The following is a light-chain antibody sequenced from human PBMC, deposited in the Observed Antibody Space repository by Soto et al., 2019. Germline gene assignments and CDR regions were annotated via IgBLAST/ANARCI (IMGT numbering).Light chain of an antibody. Sequence: QSALTQPPSASGSPGQSVTISCTGTSSDVGGYNYVSWYQQHPGKAPKLMIYEVSKRPPGVPDRFSGSKSGNTASLTVSGLQSEDEAVYYCSSYAGSIPYVFGTGTKLTVL. J-gene: IGLJ1*01. CDR2: EVS. V-gene: IGLV2-8*01. CDR1: SSDVGGYNY. CDR3: SSYAGSIPYV.